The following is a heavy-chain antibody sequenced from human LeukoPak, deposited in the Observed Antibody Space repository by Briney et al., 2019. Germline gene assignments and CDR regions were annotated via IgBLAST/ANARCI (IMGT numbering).Heavy chain of an antibody. D-gene: IGHD5-24*01. Sequence: RASESLSLTCAVYGGPFSGYYWSWIRQPPGKGLEWIGEINHSGSTNYNPSLKSRVTISVDTSKNQFSLKLRSVTAADTAVYHCARASRDGYNLYYYYYYMDVWGKGTTVTISS. CDR1: GGPFSGYY. J-gene: IGHJ6*03. CDR3: ARASRDGYNLYYYYYYMDV. V-gene: IGHV4-34*01. CDR2: INHSGST.